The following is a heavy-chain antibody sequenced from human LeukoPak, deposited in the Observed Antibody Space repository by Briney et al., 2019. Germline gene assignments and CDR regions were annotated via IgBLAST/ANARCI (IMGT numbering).Heavy chain of an antibody. CDR2: IIPIFGTA. CDR1: GGTFSSYA. D-gene: IGHD6-19*01. Sequence: SVKVSCKASGGTFSSYAISWVRQAPGQGLEWMGGIIPIFGTANYAQKFQGRVTITADESTSTAYMEPSSLRSEDTAVYYCARDQGASSGWYDGDYFDYWGQGTLVTVSS. CDR3: ARDQGASSGWYDGDYFDY. V-gene: IGHV1-69*13. J-gene: IGHJ4*02.